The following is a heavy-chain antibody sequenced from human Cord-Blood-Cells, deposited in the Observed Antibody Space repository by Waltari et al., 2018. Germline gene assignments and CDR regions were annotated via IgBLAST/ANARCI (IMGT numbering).Heavy chain of an antibody. Sequence: QVQLVQSGAEVTKPGASAKVSCKVSGYTLTELSLHWVRQAPGKGLEWMGGFDPEDGETIYAQKFQGRVTMTEDTSTDTAYMELSSLRSEDTAVYYCATWAAAGTAFDIWGQGTMVTVSS. D-gene: IGHD6-13*01. V-gene: IGHV1-24*01. CDR1: GYTLTELS. J-gene: IGHJ3*02. CDR3: ATWAAAGTAFDI. CDR2: FDPEDGET.